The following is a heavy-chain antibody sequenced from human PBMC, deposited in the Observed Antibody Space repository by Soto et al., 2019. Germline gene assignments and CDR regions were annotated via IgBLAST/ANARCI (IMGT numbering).Heavy chain of an antibody. D-gene: IGHD2-2*01. J-gene: IGHJ6*02. V-gene: IGHV1-2*04. CDR2: INPNSGGT. CDR1: GYTFTGYY. CDR3: ARACSSTSCYPGYSSSSHYYYYGMDV. Sequence: ASVKVSCKASGYTFTGYYMHWVRQAPGQGLEWMGWINPNSGGTNYAQKFQGWVTMTRDTSISTAYMELRRLRSDDTAVYYCARACSSTSCYPGYSSSSHYYYYGMDVWGQGTTVTVSS.